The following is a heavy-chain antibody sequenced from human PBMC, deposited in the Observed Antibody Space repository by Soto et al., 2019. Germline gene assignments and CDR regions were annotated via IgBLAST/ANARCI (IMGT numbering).Heavy chain of an antibody. V-gene: IGHV4-59*01. CDR3: ARVGGDYENDY. CDR1: GGSISSYY. Sequence: TSETLSLTCTVSGGSISSYYWSWIRQPPGKGLEWIGYIYYSGSTNYNPSLKSRVTISVDTSKNQFSLKLSSVTAADTAVYYCARVGGDYENDYWGQGTLVTVSS. D-gene: IGHD4-17*01. CDR2: IYYSGST. J-gene: IGHJ4*02.